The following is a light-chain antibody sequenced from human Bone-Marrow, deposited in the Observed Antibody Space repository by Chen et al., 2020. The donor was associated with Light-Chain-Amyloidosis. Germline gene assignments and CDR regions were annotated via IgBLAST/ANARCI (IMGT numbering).Light chain of an antibody. J-gene: IGLJ2*01. CDR1: GLPKQY. CDR3: QSADTTDTLYVL. V-gene: IGLV3-25*03. CDR2: NDS. Sequence: SYELTQPPSVSVFLGQTARISCSGDGLPKQYAYWYQQKPGQAPVLVIYNDSERPSGIHERFSGSSSGTTVTLTISGVQAEDEADYDCQSADTTDTLYVLFGGGTKLTVL.